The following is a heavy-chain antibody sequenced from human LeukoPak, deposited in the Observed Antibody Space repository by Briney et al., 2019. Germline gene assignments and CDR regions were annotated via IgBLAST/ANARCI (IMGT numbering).Heavy chain of an antibody. D-gene: IGHD3-22*01. CDR2: IRSKAYGGTT. CDR3: TRRRSSYYCDY. CDR1: GFTFGDYA. Sequence: GRSLRLSCTASGFTFGDYAMGWVRQAPGKGLEWVGFIRSKAYGGTTEYAASVKGRFTISRDDSKSIAYLQMNSLKTEDTAVYYCTRRRSSYYCDYWGQGTLVTVSS. V-gene: IGHV3-49*04. J-gene: IGHJ4*02.